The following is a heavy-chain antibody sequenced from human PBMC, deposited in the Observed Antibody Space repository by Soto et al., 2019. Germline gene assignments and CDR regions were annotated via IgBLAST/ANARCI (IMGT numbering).Heavy chain of an antibody. V-gene: IGHV1-69*12. Sequence: QVQLVQSGAEVKKPGSSLKVSCKASGGTFTNYAFSWVRQAPGQGPEWMGGIIPIFGTPDYAQKFQGRVIITADESTRTVSMELNSLSSDDTAVYYCARERSVGYCITTTCPKPFYYYAMDVWGHGTTVTVSS. CDR2: IIPIFGTP. CDR3: ARERSVGYCITTTCPKPFYYYAMDV. D-gene: IGHD2-2*01. CDR1: GGTFTNYA. J-gene: IGHJ6*02.